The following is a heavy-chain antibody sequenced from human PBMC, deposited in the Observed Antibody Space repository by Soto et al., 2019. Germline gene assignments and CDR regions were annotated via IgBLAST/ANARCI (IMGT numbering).Heavy chain of an antibody. D-gene: IGHD3-3*01. Sequence: QMQLVQSGPEVKKPGTSVKVSCKASGFTFTSSAVQWVRQARGQRLEWIGWIVVGSGNTNYAQKFQERVTITRDMSTSTAYMELSSLRSEDTAVYYFEADRYYDFWSDPYYYGMDVWGQGTTVTVSS. CDR2: IVVGSGNT. CDR1: GFTFTSSA. CDR3: EADRYYDFWSDPYYYGMDV. J-gene: IGHJ6*02. V-gene: IGHV1-58*01.